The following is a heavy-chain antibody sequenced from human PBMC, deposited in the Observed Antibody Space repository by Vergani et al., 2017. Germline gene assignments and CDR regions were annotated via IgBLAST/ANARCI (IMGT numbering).Heavy chain of an antibody. CDR1: GGSITSSSYY. CDR3: ARDGSEYDKDTLDV. J-gene: IGHJ3*01. CDR2: IYLSGGA. D-gene: IGHD3-22*01. V-gene: IGHV4-39*01. Sequence: QLHLQESGPGLVKPSETLSLTCTVSGGSITSSSYYWGWIRQLPGKGLEWIVNIYLSGGAYYNPSLKGRVTISVDTTKNQFSLKLTSVTAADTAVYYCARDGSEYDKDTLDVWGQWTKVTVTS.